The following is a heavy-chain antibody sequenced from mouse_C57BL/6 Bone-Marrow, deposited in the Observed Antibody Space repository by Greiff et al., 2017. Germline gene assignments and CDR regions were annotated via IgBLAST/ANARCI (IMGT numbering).Heavy chain of an antibody. CDR1: GYTFTDYN. D-gene: IGHD2-2*01. V-gene: IGHV1-18*01. CDR2: INPNNGGT. Sequence: EVQLQQSGPELVKPGASVKIPCKASGYTFTDYNMDWVKQSNGKSLEWIGDINPNNGGTIYNQKFKGKATLTVDKSSSTAYMELRSLTSEDTAVYYCARKGLRRRGYYFDYWGQGTTLTVSS. CDR3: ARKGLRRRGYYFDY. J-gene: IGHJ2*01.